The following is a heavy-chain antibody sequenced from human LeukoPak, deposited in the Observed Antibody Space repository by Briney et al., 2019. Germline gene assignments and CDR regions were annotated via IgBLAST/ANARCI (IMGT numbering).Heavy chain of an antibody. CDR3: ARELLWFGELSGYFDF. V-gene: IGHV3-7*01. J-gene: IGHJ4*02. D-gene: IGHD3-10*01. Sequence: PGGSLRLSCAASGFTFNNYWMSWVRQAPGKGLEWVANIKQDGSEKYYVDSVKGRFTISRDNAKNSLYLQMNSLRAEDTAVYYCARELLWFGELSGYFDFWGQGTLVTVSS. CDR1: GFTFNNYW. CDR2: IKQDGSEK.